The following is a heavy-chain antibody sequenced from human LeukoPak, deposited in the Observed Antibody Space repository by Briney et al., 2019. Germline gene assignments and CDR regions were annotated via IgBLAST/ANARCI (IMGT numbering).Heavy chain of an antibody. CDR1: GYTFTSYA. Sequence: GASVKVSCKASGYTFTSYAMHWVRQAPGQRLEWMGWINAGNGNTKYSQKFQGRVTITRDTSASTAYMELSSLRSEDTAVYYCARERGGPSSGSRGYFDLWGRGTPVTVSS. CDR2: INAGNGNT. J-gene: IGHJ2*01. CDR3: ARERGGPSSGSRGYFDL. D-gene: IGHD3-10*01. V-gene: IGHV1-3*01.